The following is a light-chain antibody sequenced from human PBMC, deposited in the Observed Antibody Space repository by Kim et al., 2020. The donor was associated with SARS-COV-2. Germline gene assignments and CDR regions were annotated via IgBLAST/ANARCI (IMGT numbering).Light chain of an antibody. CDR3: QAWDSSTEDVV. Sequence: PGQTASITCSGDKLGDKYACWYQQRRGQSPVLVIYQDSKRPSGVPERFSGSNSGNTATLTISGTQAMDEADYFCQAWDSSTEDVVFGGGTQLTVL. J-gene: IGLJ2*01. CDR2: QDS. CDR1: KLGDKY. V-gene: IGLV3-1*01.